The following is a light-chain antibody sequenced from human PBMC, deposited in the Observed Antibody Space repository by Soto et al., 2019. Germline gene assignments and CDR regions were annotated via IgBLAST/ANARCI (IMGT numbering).Light chain of an antibody. J-gene: IGKJ1*01. Sequence: EIVLTQSPDTLSLSPGERATLSCRASQSLINNYLAWYQQRPGQAPRLLFYVASNRATGVPDRFSGSGSGTDFTLTISRLEPEDYCQQYGSSPGTFGQGTKVEIK. V-gene: IGKV3-20*01. CDR1: QSLINNY. CDR3: QQYGSSPGT. CDR2: VAS.